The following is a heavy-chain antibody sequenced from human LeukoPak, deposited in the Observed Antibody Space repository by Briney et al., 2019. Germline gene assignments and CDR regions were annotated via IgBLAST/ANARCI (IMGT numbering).Heavy chain of an antibody. CDR2: INVKSGDA. D-gene: IGHD2-21*02. CDR1: GFTFTDFY. J-gene: IGHJ4*02. V-gene: IGHV1-2*02. Sequence: GASVKVSCKASGFTFTDFYRHWVRQAPGQGLEYLAWINVKSGDAKYAQKFQGRVTLTRDTSISTAYMDLESLQSDDTAVYYCARTGRQCGGDCNSFDFWGQGTLVTVSS. CDR3: ARTGRQCGGDCNSFDF.